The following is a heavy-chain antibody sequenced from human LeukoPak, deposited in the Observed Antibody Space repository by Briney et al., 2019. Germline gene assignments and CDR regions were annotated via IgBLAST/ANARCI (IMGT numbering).Heavy chain of an antibody. J-gene: IGHJ4*02. CDR3: AKDSAVAGTIDY. CDR1: GFTFSSYG. CDR2: ISGSGGST. V-gene: IGHV3-23*01. D-gene: IGHD6-19*01. Sequence: GGSLRLSCAASGFTFSSYGMSWVRQAPGKGLEWVSAISGSGGSTYYADSVKGRFTISRDNSKNTQYLQMNSLRAEDTAVYYCAKDSAVAGTIDYWGQGTLVTVSS.